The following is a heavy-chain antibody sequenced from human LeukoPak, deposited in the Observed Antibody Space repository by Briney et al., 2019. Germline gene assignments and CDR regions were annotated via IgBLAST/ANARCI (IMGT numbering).Heavy chain of an antibody. J-gene: IGHJ3*02. CDR1: GGSISSGGYY. CDR2: IYYSGST. V-gene: IGHV4-31*03. Sequence: SETLSLTCTVSGGSISSGGYYWSWIRQHPGKGLEWIGNIYYSGSTYYNPSLKSRVTISVDTSKNQFSLKLSSVTAADTAVYYCAGNAPRGYAFDIWGQGTMVTVSS. D-gene: IGHD1-1*01. CDR3: AGNAPRGYAFDI.